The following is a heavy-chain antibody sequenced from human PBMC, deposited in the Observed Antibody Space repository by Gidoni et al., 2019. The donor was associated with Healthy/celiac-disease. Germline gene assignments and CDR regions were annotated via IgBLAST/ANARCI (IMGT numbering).Heavy chain of an antibody. CDR2: ISGSGGST. D-gene: IGHD3-22*01. CDR3: AKDYYDSSGYYYGYFQH. Sequence: EVQLLESGGGLVQPGGSLRLSCAASGFTFSSYAMSWVRQAPGKGLEWVSAISGSGGSTYYADSVKGRFTISRDNSKNTLYLQMNSLRAEDTAVYYCAKDYYDSSGYYYGYFQHWGQGTLVTVSS. J-gene: IGHJ1*01. CDR1: GFTFSSYA. V-gene: IGHV3-23*01.